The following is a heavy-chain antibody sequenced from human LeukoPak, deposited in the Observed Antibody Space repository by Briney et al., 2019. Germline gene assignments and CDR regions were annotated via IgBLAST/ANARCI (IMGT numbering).Heavy chain of an antibody. V-gene: IGHV1-3*04. CDR2: INTGNGNT. D-gene: IGHD3-10*01. J-gene: IGHJ4*02. CDR3: ARDHYYGSGIYNYFDN. Sequence: ASVKVSCKASGYTFTKYSMHWVRQAPGQRPNGLESINTGNGNTRNSQNFQGRFSITRDTSASTVYMELSSLRSEDTAVYYCARDHYYGSGIYNYFDNWGQGTLVTVSS. CDR1: GYTFTKYS.